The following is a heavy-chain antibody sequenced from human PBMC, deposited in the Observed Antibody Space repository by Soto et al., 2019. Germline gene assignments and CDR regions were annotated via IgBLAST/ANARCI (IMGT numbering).Heavy chain of an antibody. CDR2: IIPIFGTA. D-gene: IGHD5-12*01. Sequence: QVQLVQSGAEVKKPGSSVTVSCKASGGTFSSYTISWVRHAPGQGLEWMGGIIPIFGTANYAQNFQGRVTIPADESTSTADMELSSLRSEDTAVYYCARGNHRGLQLWYFDLWCRGTLVTVSS. CDR1: GGTFSSYT. J-gene: IGHJ2*01. V-gene: IGHV1-69*12. CDR3: ARGNHRGLQLWYFDL.